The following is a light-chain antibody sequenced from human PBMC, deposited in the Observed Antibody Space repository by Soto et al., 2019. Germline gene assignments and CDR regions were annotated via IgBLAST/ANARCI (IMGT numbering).Light chain of an antibody. J-gene: IGLJ3*02. CDR2: EVS. CDR1: SSDVDGQNY. V-gene: IGLV2-8*01. CDR3: GSYAGNNSWV. Sequence: QSALTQPPSASGSPGQSVTISCTGTSSDVDGQNYISWYQQYPGKAPKLMIYEVSERPSGVPDRFSGSKSGNTASLTVSGLQAEDGADYYCGSYAGNNSWVFGGGTKLTVL.